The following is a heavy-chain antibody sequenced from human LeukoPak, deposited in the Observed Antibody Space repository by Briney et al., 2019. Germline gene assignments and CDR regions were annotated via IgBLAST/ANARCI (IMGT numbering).Heavy chain of an antibody. CDR3: TTDFVGWVELAGDAFDI. D-gene: IGHD1-7*01. V-gene: IGHV3-15*01. Sequence: PGGSLRLSCAASGFTFSNAWMSWVRQAPGKGLEWVGRIKSKTDGGTTDYAAPVKGRFTISRDDSKNTLYLRMNSLKTEDTAVYYCTTDFVGWVELAGDAFDIWGQGTMVTVSS. CDR1: GFTFSNAW. CDR2: IKSKTDGGTT. J-gene: IGHJ3*02.